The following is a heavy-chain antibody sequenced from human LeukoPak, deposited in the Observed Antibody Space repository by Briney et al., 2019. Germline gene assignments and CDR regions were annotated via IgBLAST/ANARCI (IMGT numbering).Heavy chain of an antibody. D-gene: IGHD2-8*02. CDR3: AKVTRYWLSEGGGSFDY. V-gene: IGHV3-23*01. CDR2: ISGSGGST. J-gene: IGHJ4*02. Sequence: GGSLRLSCAASGFTFSDYYMSWIRQAPGKGLEWVSAISGSGGSTYYADSVKGRFTISRDNSKDTLYLQMNSLRAEDTAVYYCAKVTRYWLSEGGGSFDYWGQGTLVTVSS. CDR1: GFTFSDYY.